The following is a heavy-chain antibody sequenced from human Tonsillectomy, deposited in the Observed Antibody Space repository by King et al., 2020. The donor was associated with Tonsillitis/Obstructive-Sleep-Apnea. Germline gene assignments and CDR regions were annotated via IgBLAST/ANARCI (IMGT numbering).Heavy chain of an antibody. Sequence: VQLVQSGAEVKKPGASVKVSCKASGYTFTTYGISWVRQAPGQGLEWMAWISAHNGNTNYAPKLQGRVTMTTDTSTSTAYMELRSLRSDDTAVDYCARDSMSHYYDSSGYYLFIYWGQGTLVTVSS. CDR1: GYTFTTYG. J-gene: IGHJ4*02. V-gene: IGHV1-18*01. D-gene: IGHD3-22*01. CDR3: ARDSMSHYYDSSGYYLFIY. CDR2: ISAHNGNT.